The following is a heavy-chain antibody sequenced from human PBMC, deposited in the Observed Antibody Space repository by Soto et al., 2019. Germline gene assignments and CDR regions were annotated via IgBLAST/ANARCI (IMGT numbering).Heavy chain of an antibody. CDR1: GYTFTNYG. Sequence: ASVKVSCKASGYTFTNYGISWVRQAPGQGLEWMGWISAYSGDTSSAQKYQGRVTMTTDTSTNTAYMDLRSLRSDDTAMYYCARDRRDYYDSSDLDYWGQGTLVTVSS. V-gene: IGHV1-18*01. CDR2: ISAYSGDT. D-gene: IGHD3-22*01. CDR3: ARDRRDYYDSSDLDY. J-gene: IGHJ4*02.